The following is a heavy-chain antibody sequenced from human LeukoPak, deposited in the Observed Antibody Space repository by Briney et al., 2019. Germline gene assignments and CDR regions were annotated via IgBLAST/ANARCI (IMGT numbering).Heavy chain of an antibody. V-gene: IGHV1-8*01. CDR1: GYTFTNYD. Sequence: ASVKVSCKASGYTFTNYDINWVRQATGQGLEWMGWMNPNSGNTGYAQKFQGRLTMTRDTSTSTAYMELSSLRSEDTALYYCVKGGSDLTVVVVPDSDWFDPWGQGTLVTVSS. CDR3: VKGGSDLTVVVVPDSDWFDP. D-gene: IGHD2-15*01. CDR2: MNPNSGNT. J-gene: IGHJ5*02.